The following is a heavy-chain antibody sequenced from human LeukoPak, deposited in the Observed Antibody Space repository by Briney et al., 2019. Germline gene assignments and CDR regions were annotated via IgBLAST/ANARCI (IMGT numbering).Heavy chain of an antibody. Sequence: PSETLSLTCAVYGGSFSGYYWSWVRQPPGKGREWVGEINHSGRTNYNPSLKSRVNISVDTSKNQFSLKLNSVTAADTAVYYCARGIPVYGVIMIYYSYYMDVWGKGTTVTVSS. CDR3: ARGIPVYGVIMIYYSYYMDV. J-gene: IGHJ6*03. CDR2: INHSGRT. D-gene: IGHD3-3*01. V-gene: IGHV4-34*01. CDR1: GGSFSGYY.